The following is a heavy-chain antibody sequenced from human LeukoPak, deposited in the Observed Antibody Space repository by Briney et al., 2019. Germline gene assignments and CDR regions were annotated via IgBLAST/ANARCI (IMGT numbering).Heavy chain of an antibody. CDR3: ARGREPWLPDY. CDR2: MNPNSGNT. Sequence: ASVKVSCEASGYTFTSYDINWVRQATGQGLEWMGWMNPNSGNTGYAQKFPGRVPITRNTSISTAYMELSSLRSEDTAVYYCARGREPWLPDYWGQGTLVTVSS. CDR1: GYTFTSYD. J-gene: IGHJ4*02. V-gene: IGHV1-8*03. D-gene: IGHD1-26*01.